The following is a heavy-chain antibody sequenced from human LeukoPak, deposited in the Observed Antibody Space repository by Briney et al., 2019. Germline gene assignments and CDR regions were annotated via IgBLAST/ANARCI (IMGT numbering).Heavy chain of an antibody. CDR1: GFTFSNYW. J-gene: IGHJ4*02. V-gene: IGHV3-7*01. CDR3: VRDRGYCSGGTCYALWDY. Sequence: PGGSLRLSCAASGFTFSNYWMTWVRQAPGKGLEWVAHIKEDGGEKHYVDPVKGRFTISRDNAKNSLYLQMNGLRADDTAMYYCVRDRGYCSGGTCYALWDYWGQGTLVTVSS. CDR2: IKEDGGEK. D-gene: IGHD2-15*01.